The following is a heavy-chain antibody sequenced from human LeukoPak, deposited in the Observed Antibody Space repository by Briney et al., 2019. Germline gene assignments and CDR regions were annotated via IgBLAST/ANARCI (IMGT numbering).Heavy chain of an antibody. J-gene: IGHJ6*03. CDR1: GFTFSNYA. D-gene: IGHD3-10*01. CDR3: ARNAMVRGVSNYYYMDV. CDR2: ISGSGGTT. Sequence: GGSLRLSCAASGFTFSNYAMSWVRQAPGKGLEGVSAISGSGGTTYYADSVKGRFTISRDNSKNTLYVQMNSLRAEDTAVYYCARNAMVRGVSNYYYMDVWGKGTTVTVSS. V-gene: IGHV3-23*01.